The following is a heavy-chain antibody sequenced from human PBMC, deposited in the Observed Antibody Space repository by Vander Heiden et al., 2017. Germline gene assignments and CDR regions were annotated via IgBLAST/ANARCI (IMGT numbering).Heavy chain of an antibody. J-gene: IGHJ4*02. CDR3: ARGAIGRGMTTPIY. V-gene: IGHV1-8*01. CDR2: MNPNSGNT. D-gene: IGHD4-17*01. Sequence: QLQLVQSGAEVKKPGASVMVSCKASGYTFLRYDIKRLRQATGQGLECMGWMNPNSGNTVYAQKFQGRVTMTRNTSRSTAYMELSSLRSEDTAVYYCARGAIGRGMTTPIYWGQGTLGTVSA. CDR1: GYTFLRYD.